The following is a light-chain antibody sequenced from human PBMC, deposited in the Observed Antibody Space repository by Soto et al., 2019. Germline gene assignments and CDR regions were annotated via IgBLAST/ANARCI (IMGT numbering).Light chain of an antibody. CDR3: QSYDSRRSGPHVV. Sequence: QSVLTQPPSVSGAPGQRVTMSCTGSNSNIGAGYDVHWYQQLPGTAPKLLMYGNINRPSGVPDRFSGSKSGTSASLAITGLQAEDEADYYCQSYDSRRSGPHVVFGGGTKLTVL. CDR2: GNI. CDR1: NSNIGAGYD. J-gene: IGLJ2*01. V-gene: IGLV1-40*01.